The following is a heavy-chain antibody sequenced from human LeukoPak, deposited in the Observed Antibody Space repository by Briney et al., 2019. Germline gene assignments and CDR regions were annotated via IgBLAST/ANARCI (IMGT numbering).Heavy chain of an antibody. D-gene: IGHD3-10*01. CDR2: IWYDGSNK. CDR1: GFKFSNYG. J-gene: IGHJ4*02. Sequence: SGRSLRLSCAASGFKFSNYGMHWVRQAPGKGREWVAIIWYDGSNKYYADSVKGRFTISRDNSKKTLYLQMNSLRVEDTAVYYCARTIYGSGSYYCDYWGQGTPVTVSS. CDR3: ARTIYGSGSYYCDY. V-gene: IGHV3-33*01.